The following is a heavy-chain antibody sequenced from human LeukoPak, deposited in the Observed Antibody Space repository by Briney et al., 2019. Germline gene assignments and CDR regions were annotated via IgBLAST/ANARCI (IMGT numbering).Heavy chain of an antibody. CDR3: ARVLLWFGEYGYNWFDP. CDR2: IYYSGST. J-gene: IGHJ5*02. V-gene: IGHV4-59*01. D-gene: IGHD3-10*01. CDR1: GGSISSYY. Sequence: PSETLSLTCTVSGGSISSYYWSWIRQPPGKGLEWIGYIYYSGSTNYNPSLKSRVTISVDTSKNQFSLKLSSVTAADTAVYYCARVLLWFGEYGYNWFDPWGQGTLVTVSS.